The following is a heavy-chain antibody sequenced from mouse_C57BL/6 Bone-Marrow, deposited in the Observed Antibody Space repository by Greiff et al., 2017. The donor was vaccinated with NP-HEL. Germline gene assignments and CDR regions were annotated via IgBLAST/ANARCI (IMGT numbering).Heavy chain of an antibody. D-gene: IGHD1-1*01. V-gene: IGHV1-50*01. J-gene: IGHJ2*01. CDR1: GYTFTSYW. CDR3: ARPPYYYGSDY. Sequence: VQLQQPGAELVKPGASVKLSCKASGYTFTSYWMQWVKQRPGQGLEWIGEIDPSDSYTNYNQKFKGKATLTVDTSSSTAYMQLSSLTSEDSAVYYCARPPYYYGSDYWGQGTTLTVSS. CDR2: IDPSDSYT.